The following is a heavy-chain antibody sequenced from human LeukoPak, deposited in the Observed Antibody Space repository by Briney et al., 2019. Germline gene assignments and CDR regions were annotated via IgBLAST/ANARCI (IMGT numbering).Heavy chain of an antibody. CDR2: IYTSGST. CDR1: GGSISSGSYY. J-gene: IGHJ5*02. Sequence: TLSLTCTVSGGSISSGSYYWSWIRQPAGKGLEWIGRIYTSGSTNYNPSLKSRVTISVDTSKNQFSLKLSSVTAADTAVYYCARRRSAYYYGSGSGASFDPWGQGTLVTVSS. D-gene: IGHD3-10*01. CDR3: ARRRSAYYYGSGSGASFDP. V-gene: IGHV4-61*02.